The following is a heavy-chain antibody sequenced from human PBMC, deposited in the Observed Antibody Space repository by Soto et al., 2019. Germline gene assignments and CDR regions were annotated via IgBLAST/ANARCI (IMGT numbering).Heavy chain of an antibody. J-gene: IGHJ6*02. CDR2: ISYDGSNK. CDR3: AKALFAARRAYYGMDV. D-gene: IGHD6-6*01. CDR1: GFTFSSYG. Sequence: GGSLRLSCAASGFTFSSYGMHWVRQAPGKGLEWVAVISYDGSNKYYADSVKGRFTISRDNSKNTLYLQMNSLRAEDTAVYYCAKALFAARRAYYGMDVWGQGTTVTVSS. V-gene: IGHV3-30*18.